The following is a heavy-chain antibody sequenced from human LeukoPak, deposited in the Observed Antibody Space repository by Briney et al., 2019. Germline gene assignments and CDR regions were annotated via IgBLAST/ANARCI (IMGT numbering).Heavy chain of an antibody. CDR2: MNPNSGNT. J-gene: IGHJ4*02. Sequence: ASVKVSCKASGYTFTSYDINWVGQATGQWLEWMGWMNPNSGNTGYAQKFQGRVTMTRNTSISTAYMELNSLRSEDTAVYYCARVAGTMVRGVIGYWGQGTLVTVSS. CDR3: ARVAGTMVRGVIGY. V-gene: IGHV1-8*01. D-gene: IGHD3-10*01. CDR1: GYTFTSYD.